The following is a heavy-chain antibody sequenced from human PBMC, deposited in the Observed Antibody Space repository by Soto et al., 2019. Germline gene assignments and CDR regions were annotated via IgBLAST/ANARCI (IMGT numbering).Heavy chain of an antibody. Sequence: QVQLVQSGAEVKKPGSSVKVSCKASGGTFSSYAISWVRQAPGQGLEWMGGIIPIFGTANYAQKFQGRVTITADESTSTAYMELCSLRSEDTPVYYCATLGLPCGGDCCWGQGTLVTVSS. D-gene: IGHD2-21*02. J-gene: IGHJ4*02. CDR2: IIPIFGTA. CDR1: GGTFSSYA. CDR3: ATLGLPCGGDCC. V-gene: IGHV1-69*01.